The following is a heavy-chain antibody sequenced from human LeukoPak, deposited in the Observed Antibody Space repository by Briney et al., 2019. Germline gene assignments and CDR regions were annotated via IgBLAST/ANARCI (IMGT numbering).Heavy chain of an antibody. D-gene: IGHD3-10*01. V-gene: IGHV3-7*01. J-gene: IGHJ4*02. CDR2: IKQDGSEK. Sequence: QAGGSLRLSCAASGFTFSSYWMSWVRQAPGKGLEWVANIKQDGSEKYYVDSVKGRFTISRDNAKNSLYLQMISLRAEDTAVYYCARDATGGSRSYVDYWGQGTLVTVSS. CDR1: GFTFSSYW. CDR3: ARDATGGSRSYVDY.